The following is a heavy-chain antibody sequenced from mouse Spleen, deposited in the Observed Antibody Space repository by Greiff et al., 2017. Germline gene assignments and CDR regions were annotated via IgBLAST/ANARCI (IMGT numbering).Heavy chain of an antibody. D-gene: IGHD1-1*01. CDR1: GFTFSSYA. J-gene: IGHJ1*01. CDR2: ISSGGGNT. CDR3: AGQGYGSRGYWYFDV. V-gene: IGHV5-9*04. Sequence: EVKVVESGGGLVKPGGSLKLSCAASGFTFSSYAMSWVRQTPEKRLEWVATISSGGGNTYYPDRVKGRFTISRDNAKNTLYLQMSSLKSEDTAMYYCAGQGYGSRGYWYFDVWGAGPPVTVSS.